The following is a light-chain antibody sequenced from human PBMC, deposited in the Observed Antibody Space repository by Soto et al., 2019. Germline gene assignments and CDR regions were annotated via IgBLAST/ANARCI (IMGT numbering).Light chain of an antibody. V-gene: IGLV1-44*01. CDR2: SNN. J-gene: IGLJ2*01. CDR1: SSNIGSNT. CDR3: AAWDDRLNGGV. Sequence: QSVLTQPPSAPGTPGPRVTISCSGSSSNIGSNTVNWYQQLPGTAPKLLIYSNNQRPSGVPDRFSGSKSGTSASLAISGLQSEDEADYYCAAWDDRLNGGVFGGGTKLTVL.